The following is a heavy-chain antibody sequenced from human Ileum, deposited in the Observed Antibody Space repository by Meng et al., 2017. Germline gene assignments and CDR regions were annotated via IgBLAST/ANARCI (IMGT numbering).Heavy chain of an antibody. D-gene: IGHD2-15*01. CDR1: GGSISISNG. CDR2: IYHTGGT. CDR3: ARVRCASVSCYGDSYFDY. V-gene: IGHV4-4*02. Sequence: QVQLQESGPGLVKPSGTLPLTCAGSGGSISISNGWPWVRQPPGKGLEWIGEIYHTGGTNYNPSLKRRVTISVDKSKNQFSLEVTSVTAADTAVYYCARVRCASVSCYGDSYFDYWGQGILVTVSS. J-gene: IGHJ4*02.